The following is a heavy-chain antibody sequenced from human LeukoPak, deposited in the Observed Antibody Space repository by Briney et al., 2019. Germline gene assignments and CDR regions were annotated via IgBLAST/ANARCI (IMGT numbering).Heavy chain of an antibody. CDR1: GFTFSSYE. CDR2: ISSSGSNT. D-gene: IGHD2-21*02. CDR3: ARVSGVVTAPEYFQH. Sequence: GGSLRLSCAASGFTFSSYEMNWVRQAPGKGLEWVSYISSSGSNTYYADSVKGRFTISRDNARNSLYLQMDSLRAEDTAIYYCARVSGVVTAPEYFQHWGQGTLVTVSS. J-gene: IGHJ1*01. V-gene: IGHV3-48*03.